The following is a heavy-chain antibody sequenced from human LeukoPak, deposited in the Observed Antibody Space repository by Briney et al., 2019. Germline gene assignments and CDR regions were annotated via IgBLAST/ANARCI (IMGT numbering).Heavy chain of an antibody. CDR2: IYYSGST. D-gene: IGHD6-13*01. J-gene: IGHJ6*02. CDR1: GGSISSYC. V-gene: IGHV4-59*01. Sequence: PSETLSLTCTVSGGSISSYCWSWIRQPPGKGLEWIGYIYYSGSTNYNPSLKSRVTISVDTSKNQFSLKLSSVTAADTAVYYCAKNFKYSSSWSDYYYYYGMDVWGQGTTVTVSS. CDR3: AKNFKYSSSWSDYYYYYGMDV.